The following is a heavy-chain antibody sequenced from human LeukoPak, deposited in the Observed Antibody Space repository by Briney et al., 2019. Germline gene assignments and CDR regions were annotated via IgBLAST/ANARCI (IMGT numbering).Heavy chain of an antibody. CDR3: AKSLYYYDYYGMDV. CDR1: GFTFSSYS. J-gene: IGHJ6*02. V-gene: IGHV3-21*01. CDR2: ISSSSSYI. Sequence: GGSLRLSCAASGFTFSSYSMNWVRQAPGKGLEWVSSISSSSSYIYYADSVKGRFTISRDNAKNSLYLQMNSLRAEDTAVYYCAKSLYYYDYYGMDVWGQGTTVTVSS.